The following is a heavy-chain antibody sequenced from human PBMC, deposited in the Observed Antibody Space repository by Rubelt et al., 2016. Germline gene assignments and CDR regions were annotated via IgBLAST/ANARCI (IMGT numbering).Heavy chain of an antibody. J-gene: IGHJ4*02. CDR2: IRYDGTNK. D-gene: IGHD4-11*01. CDR3: AKDSSISTTVTTYTDY. Sequence: VQLVESGGGLVQPGGSLRLSCAASGFTFGTYWMSWVRQTPGKGLEWVAFIRYDGTNKYYADSVKGRFTISRDNPKNTLYLQMNSLRAEDTAVYYCAKDSSISTTVTTYTDYWGQGTLVTVSS. CDR1: GFTFGTYW. V-gene: IGHV3-30*02.